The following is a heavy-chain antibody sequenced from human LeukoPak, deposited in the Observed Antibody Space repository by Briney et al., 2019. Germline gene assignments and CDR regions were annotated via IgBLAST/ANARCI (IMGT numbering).Heavy chain of an antibody. Sequence: GGSLRLSCAASGFNFANHAMSWVRQTAGKGREWVSAISGGGDITYYADSVKGRFTISRNNSKDTRFLQTHSLRPGDTAVYYCVREDTPATANYWGQGTLVTISS. D-gene: IGHD2-21*02. CDR2: ISGGGDIT. V-gene: IGHV3-23*01. CDR3: VREDTPATANY. CDR1: GFNFANHA. J-gene: IGHJ4*02.